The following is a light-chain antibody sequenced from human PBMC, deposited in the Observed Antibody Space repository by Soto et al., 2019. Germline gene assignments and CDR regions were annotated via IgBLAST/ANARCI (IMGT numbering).Light chain of an antibody. V-gene: IGKV3-20*01. J-gene: IGKJ1*01. CDR3: QPYDSSRT. CDR1: QSVSSSY. Sequence: EIVLTQSPGTLSLSPGERATLSCRASQSVSSSYLAWYQQKPGQAPRLLIYGASSRATGIPDRFSGSGSGTDFTLTISRLEPEDFAVYYCQPYDSSRTFGQGTRWIS. CDR2: GAS.